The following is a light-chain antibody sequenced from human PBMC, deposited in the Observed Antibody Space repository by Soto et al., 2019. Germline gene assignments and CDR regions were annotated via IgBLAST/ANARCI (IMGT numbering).Light chain of an antibody. V-gene: IGLV1-51*01. J-gene: IGLJ2*01. CDR2: DNN. Sequence: QSVLTQPPSVSAAPGQKVTISCSGSSSNIGKNYVCWYQQLPGTSPTLLIYDNNRRPFGIPDRFSSSKSGTSATLDITGLQSGDEADYYCGTWDSSLSAVVFGGGTKLTVL. CDR1: SSNIGKNY. CDR3: GTWDSSLSAVV.